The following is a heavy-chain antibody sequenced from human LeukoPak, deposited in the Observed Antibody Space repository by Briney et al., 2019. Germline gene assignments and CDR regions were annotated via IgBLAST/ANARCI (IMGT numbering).Heavy chain of an antibody. D-gene: IGHD2-2*01. CDR3: ASYCSSTSCY. V-gene: IGHV3-74*01. CDR2: INSDGSST. CDR1: GFTFSSYW. J-gene: IGHJ4*02. Sequence: PGGSLRLSCAASGFTFSSYWMHWVRQAPGKGLVWVSRINSDGSSTSYADSVKGRFTISRDNAKDTLYLHMNSLRAENTAVYFCASYCSSTSCYWGQGTPVTVSS.